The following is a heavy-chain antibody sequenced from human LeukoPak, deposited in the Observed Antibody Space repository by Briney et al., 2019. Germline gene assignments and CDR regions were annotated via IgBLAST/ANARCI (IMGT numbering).Heavy chain of an antibody. D-gene: IGHD1-26*01. CDR2: ISGSSTYI. CDR3: ARVIGWDEPFDI. V-gene: IGHV3-21*06. J-gene: IGHJ3*02. Sequence: GGSLRLSCAASGFTFSSYSMNWVRQAPGKGLEWVSSISGSSTYIYYADSVKGRFTISRDNAKNSLYLQLNSLRAEDTAVYYCARVIGWDEPFDIWGQGTMVTVSS. CDR1: GFTFSSYS.